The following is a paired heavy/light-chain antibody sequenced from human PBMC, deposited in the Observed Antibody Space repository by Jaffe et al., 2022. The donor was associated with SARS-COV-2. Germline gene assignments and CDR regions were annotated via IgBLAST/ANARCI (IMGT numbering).Light chain of an antibody. V-gene: IGKV4-1*01. CDR2: WAS. J-gene: IGKJ4*01. CDR3: QQYYSSPPLT. CDR1: QSVLYTSNNKNY. Sequence: DIVMTQSPDSLAVSLGERATINCKSSQSVLYTSNNKNYLAWYQQKPGQPPKLLISWASTRESGVPDRFSGSGSATDFTLTISSLQAEDVAVYYCQQYYSSPPLTFGGGTKVEIK.
Heavy chain of an antibody. CDR1: GFTFGSYA. CDR3: ARQTYYYVSGGIYGAFDI. D-gene: IGHD3-22*01. V-gene: IGHV3-64*01. J-gene: IGHJ3*02. CDR2: ISSDGGTT. Sequence: EALLVESGGGLVQPGGSLRLSCAASGFTFGSYAMHWVRQAPGKGLEYVAAISSDGGTTYYGNSVKGRFTISRDNFKNTLDLQMGSLRAEDMAVYYCARQTYYYVSGGIYGAFDIWGQGTMVTVSS.